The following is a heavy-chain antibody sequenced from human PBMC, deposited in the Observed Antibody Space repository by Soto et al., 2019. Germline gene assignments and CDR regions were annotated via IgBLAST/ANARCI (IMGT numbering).Heavy chain of an antibody. J-gene: IGHJ4*02. CDR3: ARGGHDYSNYRPLYYFDY. CDR1: GGSISSGDYY. Sequence: PSETLSLTCTVSGGSISSGDYYWSWIRQPPGKGLEWIGYIYYSGSTYYNPSLKSRVTISVDTSKNQFSLKLSSVTAADTAVYYCARGGHDYSNYRPLYYFDYWGQGTLVTVSS. D-gene: IGHD4-4*01. CDR2: IYYSGST. V-gene: IGHV4-30-4*01.